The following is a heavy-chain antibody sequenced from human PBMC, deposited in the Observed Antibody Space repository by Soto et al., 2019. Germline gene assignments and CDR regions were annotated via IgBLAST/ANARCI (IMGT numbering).Heavy chain of an antibody. CDR2: INSSRSRT. V-gene: IGHV3-74*01. CDR3: ARDEGPPDYGDYNY. Sequence: GGSLRLSCAASGFTFSNYWMHWVRQAPGKGLEWVSRINSSRSRTSYADPVKGRFTISRDNAKNSLYLQMNSLRAEDTAVYYCARDEGPPDYGDYNYWGQGTLVTAPQ. J-gene: IGHJ4*02. D-gene: IGHD4-17*01. CDR1: GFTFSNYW.